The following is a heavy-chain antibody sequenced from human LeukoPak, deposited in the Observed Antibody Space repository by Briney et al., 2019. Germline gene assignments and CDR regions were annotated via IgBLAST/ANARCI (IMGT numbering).Heavy chain of an antibody. J-gene: IGHJ1*01. Sequence: GESLKISCKGSGYSFTSYWIGWVRQMSGKGLEWMGIIYPGDSDTTYSPSFEGQVTISADKSISTAYLQWSSLKVSDTAMYYCARLDGDGRFEYFQYWGQGTLITVSS. CDR3: ARLDGDGRFEYFQY. CDR2: IYPGDSDT. CDR1: GYSFTSYW. V-gene: IGHV5-51*01. D-gene: IGHD2-21*02.